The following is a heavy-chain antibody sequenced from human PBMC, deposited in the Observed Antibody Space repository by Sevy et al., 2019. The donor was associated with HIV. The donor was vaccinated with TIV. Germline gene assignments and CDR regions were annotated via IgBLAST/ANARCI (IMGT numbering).Heavy chain of an antibody. J-gene: IGHJ3*02. Sequence: GGYLRLSCAASEFIFTGYWMNWVRQAPGKGLEWVANIDQDGSDKRYVDSVKGRFTISRDNANNFLYLQMSSLRADDTAVYYCARAGGWGNINHSNQILDIWGHGTKVIVSS. D-gene: IGHD3-16*01. CDR2: IDQDGSDK. V-gene: IGHV3-7*01. CDR3: ARAGGWGNINHSNQILDI. CDR1: EFIFTGYW.